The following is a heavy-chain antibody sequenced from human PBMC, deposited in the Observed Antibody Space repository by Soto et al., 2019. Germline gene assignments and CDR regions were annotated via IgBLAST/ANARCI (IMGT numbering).Heavy chain of an antibody. D-gene: IGHD4-17*01. CDR1: GYTFTSYG. CDR3: ARGHHVYGDPDFDY. V-gene: IGHV1-18*01. CDR2: ISAYNGNT. Sequence: EASVKVSCKASGYTFTSYGISWVRQAPGQGLEWMGWISAYNGNTNYAQKLQGRVTMTTDTSTSTAYMELRSLRSDDTAVYYCARGHHVYGDPDFDYWGQGTLVTVSS. J-gene: IGHJ4*02.